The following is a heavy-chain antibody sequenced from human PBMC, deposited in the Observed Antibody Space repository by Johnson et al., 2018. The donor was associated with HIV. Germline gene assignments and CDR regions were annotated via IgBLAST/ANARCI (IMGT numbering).Heavy chain of an antibody. Sequence: QVQLVESGGGVVQPGRSLRLSCAASGFTFSSYAMHWVRQAPGKGLEWVAVISYDGSNKYYADSVTGRFTISRDNSKNTLYLQMNSLRAEDRAVYYCARVYYYDSSGYYPSDAFDIWGQGTMVTVSS. J-gene: IGHJ3*02. CDR2: ISYDGSNK. CDR1: GFTFSSYA. D-gene: IGHD3-22*01. CDR3: ARVYYYDSSGYYPSDAFDI. V-gene: IGHV3-30-3*01.